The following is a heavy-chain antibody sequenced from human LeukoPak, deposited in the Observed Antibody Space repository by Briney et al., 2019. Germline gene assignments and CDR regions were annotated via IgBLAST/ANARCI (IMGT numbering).Heavy chain of an antibody. CDR3: ARDIRPGGGGTTGYYYYYYMDV. CDR2: IYYSGST. V-gene: IGHV4-30-4*08. Sequence: SETLSLTCTVSGGSISSGDYYWRWVRQPPGTGLEWLGYIYYSGSTYYNPSLKSRVTISVDTSKNQFSLKLISVPAAGTAVYYCARDIRPGGGGTTGYYYYYYMDVWGKGTTVTVSS. D-gene: IGHD1-1*01. CDR1: GGSISSGDYY. J-gene: IGHJ6*03.